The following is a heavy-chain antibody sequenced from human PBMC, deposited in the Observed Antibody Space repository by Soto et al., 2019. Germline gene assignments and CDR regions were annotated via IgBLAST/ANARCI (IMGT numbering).Heavy chain of an antibody. V-gene: IGHV3-48*02. CDR2: ISSSSTI. CDR3: ARDGLDYTSIGDAFDI. Sequence: GGSLRLSCAASGFTFSSYSMNWVRQAPGKGLEWVSYISSSSTIYYADSVKGRFTISRDNAKNSLYLQMNSLRDEDTAVYYCARDGLDYTSIGDAFDIWGQGTTVTVSS. CDR1: GFTFSSYS. D-gene: IGHD4-4*01. J-gene: IGHJ3*02.